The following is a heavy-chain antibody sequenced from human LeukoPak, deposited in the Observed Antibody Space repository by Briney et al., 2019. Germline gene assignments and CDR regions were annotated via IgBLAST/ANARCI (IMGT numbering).Heavy chain of an antibody. V-gene: IGHV4-30-4*02. D-gene: IGHD6-19*01. CDR2: IYYSGST. J-gene: IGHJ4*02. CDR1: GGSISSGDYY. CDR3: ARAFRSGSSHFDY. Sequence: PSETLSLTCTVSGGSISSGDYYWSWIRQPPGKGLEWIGYIYYSGSTYYNPSLKSRVTISVDTSKNQFSLKLSSVTAADTAVYYCARAFRSGSSHFDYWGQGTLVTVSS.